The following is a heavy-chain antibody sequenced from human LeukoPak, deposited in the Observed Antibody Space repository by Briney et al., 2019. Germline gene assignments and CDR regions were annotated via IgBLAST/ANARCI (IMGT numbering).Heavy chain of an antibody. V-gene: IGHV3-30*02. CDR3: AKEVLNRPTEGY. CDR2: IQYDGSNK. J-gene: IGHJ4*02. D-gene: IGHD2/OR15-2a*01. Sequence: WIRQSPGEGLEWVSFIQYDGSNKYYADSVKGRFTISRDDSKNTLYLQMNSLRGDDTAVYYCAKEVLNRPTEGYWGQGTLVTVSS.